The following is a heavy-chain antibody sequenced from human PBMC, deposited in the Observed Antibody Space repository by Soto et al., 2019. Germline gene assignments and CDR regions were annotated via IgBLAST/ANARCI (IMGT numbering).Heavy chain of an antibody. J-gene: IGHJ4*02. Sequence: EVQLGESGGGLVQPGGSLRLSCAASGFTVSSNYMSWVRQAPGKGLEWVSVIYSAGNTYYADSVKGRFTISRDNSKNTVYLQMNSLRAEDTAVYYCARSQSYGDYSAFDYWGQGTLVTVSS. V-gene: IGHV3-66*01. D-gene: IGHD4-17*01. CDR3: ARSQSYGDYSAFDY. CDR2: IYSAGNT. CDR1: GFTVSSNY.